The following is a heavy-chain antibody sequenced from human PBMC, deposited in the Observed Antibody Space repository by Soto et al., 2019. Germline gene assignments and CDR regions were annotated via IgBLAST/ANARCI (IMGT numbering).Heavy chain of an antibody. CDR2: IYNRGST. V-gene: IGHV4-31*03. D-gene: IGHD3-9*01. CDR3: ARGLVYDILTGPLHWFDP. J-gene: IGHJ5*02. Sequence: QVQLQESGPGLVKPSQTLSLTCSVSGGSISSGDYYWSWIRQHPEKGLEWIGYIYNRGSTYYSPSLQSRLTISLDTSKNHFSLKLSSVTAADTALYYCARGLVYDILTGPLHWFDPWGQGTQVIVSS. CDR1: GGSISSGDYY.